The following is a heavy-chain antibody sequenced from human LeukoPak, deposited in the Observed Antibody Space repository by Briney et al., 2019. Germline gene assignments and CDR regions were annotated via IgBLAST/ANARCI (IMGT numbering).Heavy chain of an antibody. CDR2: IRKKGYGETT. CDR3: SRGLHDYGDSNYYFDQ. CDR1: GFSFGDDA. Sequence: PGGSLRLSCTASGFSFGDDAWSWFRQAPGGGLEFVSFIRKKGYGETTDYAASVRGRFTISRDDAKSTAYLQMNSLEIEDTALYYCSRGLHDYGDSNYYFDQWGRGTQVIVSS. D-gene: IGHD4-17*01. V-gene: IGHV3-49*03. J-gene: IGHJ4*02.